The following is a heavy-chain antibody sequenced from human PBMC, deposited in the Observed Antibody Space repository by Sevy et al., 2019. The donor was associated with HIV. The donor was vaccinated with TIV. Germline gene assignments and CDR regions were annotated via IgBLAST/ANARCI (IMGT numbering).Heavy chain of an antibody. CDR2: INSDGSST. J-gene: IGHJ3*02. V-gene: IGHV3-74*01. CDR1: GFTFSSYW. D-gene: IGHD3-16*01. CDR3: ARAEGIMITCGGVRPNDAFDI. Sequence: GGSLRLSCAASGFTFSSYWMHWVRQAPGKGLVWVSRINSDGSSTSYADSVKGRFTISRDNAKNTLYLQMNSLRAEDTAGYYCARAEGIMITCGGVRPNDAFDIWGQGTMVTVSS.